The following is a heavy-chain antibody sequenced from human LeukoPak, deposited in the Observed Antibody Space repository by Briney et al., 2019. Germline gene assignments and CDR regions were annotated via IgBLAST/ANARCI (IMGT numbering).Heavy chain of an antibody. CDR3: AGYSGSPRYFDY. CDR2: IIHSGST. J-gene: IGHJ4*02. V-gene: IGHV4-34*12. CDR1: GGSFSGYY. Sequence: SETLSLICAVYGGSFSGYYWSWIRQTPGKGLEWIGEIIHSGSTNYSPSLKSRVTISLDAAKSQFSLRLTSVTAADTAVYYCAGYSGSPRYFDYWGQGTLVTVSS. D-gene: IGHD6-6*01.